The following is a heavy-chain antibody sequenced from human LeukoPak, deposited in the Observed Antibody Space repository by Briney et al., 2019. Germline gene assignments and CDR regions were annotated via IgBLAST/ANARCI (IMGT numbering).Heavy chain of an antibody. J-gene: IGHJ4*02. Sequence: GGSLRLSCAASGFTFSSYAMSWVRQAAGKGLEWVSAISGSGGSTYYADSVKGRFTISRDNSKNTLYLQMNSLRAEDTAVYYCAKDSVWGSYRPTQIDYWGQGTLVTVSS. D-gene: IGHD3-16*02. CDR2: ISGSGGST. CDR1: GFTFSSYA. V-gene: IGHV3-23*01. CDR3: AKDSVWGSYRPTQIDY.